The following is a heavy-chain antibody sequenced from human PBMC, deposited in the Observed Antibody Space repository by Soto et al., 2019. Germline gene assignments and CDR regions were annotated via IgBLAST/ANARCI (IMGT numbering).Heavy chain of an antibody. CDR1: GGTLNKHA. D-gene: IGHD6-19*01. J-gene: IGHJ3*01. CDR3: ARGGTSGWLKGAYDV. CDR2: IIPMFGIP. V-gene: IGHV1-69*01. Sequence: QVQLVQSGAEVKKPGSSVKVSCRASGGTLNKHAITWVRLAPGLGLEWLGGIIPMFGIPNYSQKFQGSVTITADDSTNTAHMELTSLTSDDTAVYYCARGGTSGWLKGAYDVWGQGTMVTVSS.